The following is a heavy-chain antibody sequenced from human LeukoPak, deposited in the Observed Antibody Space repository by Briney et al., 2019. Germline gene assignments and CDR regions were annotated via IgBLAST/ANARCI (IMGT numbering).Heavy chain of an antibody. CDR2: ISGSGGST. CDR3: AKMDIVATIPFDY. V-gene: IGHV3-23*01. CDR1: GFTFSDYY. J-gene: IGHJ4*02. D-gene: IGHD5-12*01. Sequence: GGSLRLSCAASGFTFSDYYMSWIRQAPGKGLEWVSAISGSGGSTYYADSVKGRFTISRDNSKNTLYLQMNSLRAEDTAVYYCAKMDIVATIPFDYWGQGTLVTVSS.